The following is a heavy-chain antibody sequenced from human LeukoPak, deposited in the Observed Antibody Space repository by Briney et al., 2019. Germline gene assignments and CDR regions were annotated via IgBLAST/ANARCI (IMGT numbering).Heavy chain of an antibody. V-gene: IGHV3-23*01. CDR1: GFTFSSYA. Sequence: GGSLRLSCAASGFTFSSYAMSWVRQAPGKGLEWVSAISGSGGSTYYADSVKGRFTISRDSSKNTLYLEMNSLRAEDTAVYYCARDGRGVGYWGQGTLVTVSS. CDR3: ARDGRGVGY. D-gene: IGHD3-10*01. J-gene: IGHJ4*02. CDR2: ISGSGGST.